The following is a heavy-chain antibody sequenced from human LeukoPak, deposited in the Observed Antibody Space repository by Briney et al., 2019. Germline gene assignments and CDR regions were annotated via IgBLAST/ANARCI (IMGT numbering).Heavy chain of an antibody. CDR1: GFTFSSYA. D-gene: IGHD6-13*01. CDR2: ISYDGSNK. Sequence: GGSLRLSCAASGFTFSSYAMHWVRQAPGKGLEWVAVISYDGSNKYYADSVKGRFTISRDNSKNTLYLQMNSLRAEDTAVYYCASAGRIAAAGSSYYYYYYMDVWGKGATVTVSS. CDR3: ASAGRIAAAGSSYYYYYYMDV. J-gene: IGHJ6*03. V-gene: IGHV3-30-3*01.